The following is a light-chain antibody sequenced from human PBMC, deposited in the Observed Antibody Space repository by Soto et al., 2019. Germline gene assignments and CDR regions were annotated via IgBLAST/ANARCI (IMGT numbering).Light chain of an antibody. CDR1: SSDVGGYNY. CDR3: SSYTSSSTVV. J-gene: IGLJ2*01. Sequence: QSALTQPASGSGSPGQSITISCTGTSSDVGGYNYVSWYQQHPGKAPKLMIYEVTNRPSGFSNRFSGSKSGNTASLTISGLQAEDETHYYCSSYTSSSTVVFGGGTKLTVL. V-gene: IGLV2-14*01. CDR2: EVT.